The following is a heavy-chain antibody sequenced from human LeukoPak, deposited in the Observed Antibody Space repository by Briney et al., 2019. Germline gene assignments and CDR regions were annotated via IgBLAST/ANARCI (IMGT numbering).Heavy chain of an antibody. CDR3: ARPSNRGYDF. CDR2: IYPSDSDT. D-gene: IGHD5-12*01. CDR1: GYSFSNYW. J-gene: IGHJ4*02. Sequence: GESLKISCKASGYSFSNYWIGWVRQMPGKGLEWMGIIYPSDSDTRYSLSFQGQVTISADKSISTAYLQWSSLNASDTAMYYCARPSNRGYDFWGQGALVTVSS. V-gene: IGHV5-51*01.